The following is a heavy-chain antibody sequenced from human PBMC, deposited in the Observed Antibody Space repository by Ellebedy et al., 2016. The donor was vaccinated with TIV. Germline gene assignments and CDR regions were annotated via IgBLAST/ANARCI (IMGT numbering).Heavy chain of an antibody. CDR3: ARQKTGDYFDY. CDR2: IYYSGST. V-gene: IGHV4-59*08. Sequence: SETLSLTXTVSGGSISSYYWSWIRQPPGKGLEWIGYIYYSGSTNYNPSLKSRVTISVDTSKNQFSLKLSSVTAADTAVYYCARQKTGDYFDYWGQGTLVTVSS. CDR1: GGSISSYY. J-gene: IGHJ4*02.